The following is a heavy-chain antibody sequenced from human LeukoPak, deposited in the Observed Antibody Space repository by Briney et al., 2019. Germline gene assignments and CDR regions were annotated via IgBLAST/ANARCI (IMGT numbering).Heavy chain of an antibody. D-gene: IGHD5-18*01. J-gene: IGHJ6*03. Sequence: GGSLTLSCAASGFTFSSYGMHWVRQAPGKGLVWVAFIRYDGSNKYYADSVKGRFTISRDNSKNTLYLQMNSLRAEDTAVYYCAKSGSYGYYYYYYMDVWGKGTTVTISS. CDR2: IRYDGSNK. V-gene: IGHV3-30*02. CDR3: AKSGSYGYYYYYYMDV. CDR1: GFTFSSYG.